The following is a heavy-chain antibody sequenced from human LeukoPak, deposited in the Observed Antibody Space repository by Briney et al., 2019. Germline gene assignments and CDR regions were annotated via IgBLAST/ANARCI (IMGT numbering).Heavy chain of an antibody. CDR2: IYPRDGST. CDR3: ARDQEGFDY. CDR1: GYTFTSNY. Sequence: ASVKVSCKASGYTFTSNYIHWVRQAPGQGLEWMGMIYPRDGSTSYAQKFQGRVTVTRDTSTSTVHMELSGLRSEDTAVYYCARDQEGFDYWGQGTLVTVSS. J-gene: IGHJ4*02. V-gene: IGHV1-46*01.